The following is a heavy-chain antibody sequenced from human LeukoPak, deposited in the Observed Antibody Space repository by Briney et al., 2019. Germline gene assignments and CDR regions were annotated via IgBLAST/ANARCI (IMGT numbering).Heavy chain of an antibody. J-gene: IGHJ4*02. CDR2: IYYSGST. CDR1: GGSISSSSYY. D-gene: IGHD3-3*01. CDR3: ARHGEGLLYTVY. V-gene: IGHV4-39*01. Sequence: SETLSLTCTVSGGSISSSSYYWGWVRQPPGKGLEWIGSIYYSGSTYYNPSLKSRVTISVDTSKNQFSLKLSSVTAADTAVYYCARHGEGLLYTVYWGQGTLVTVSS.